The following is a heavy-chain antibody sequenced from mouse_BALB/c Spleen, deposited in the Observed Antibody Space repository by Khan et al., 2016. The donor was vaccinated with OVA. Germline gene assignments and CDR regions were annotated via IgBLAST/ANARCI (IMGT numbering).Heavy chain of an antibody. CDR1: GFTFSTYG. Sequence: EVELVESGGDVVKPGGSLKLSCAASGFTFSTYGMSWVRQTPDKRLEWVATVSTGGHYTYYPDTVKGRFIISRDNAKNTLYLQMSSLKSEDTAMFNCVKHAYCNVSGWFAYWGQGTLVTVSA. V-gene: IGHV5-6*01. D-gene: IGHD2-1*01. CDR3: VKHAYCNVSGWFAY. J-gene: IGHJ3*01. CDR2: VSTGGHYT.